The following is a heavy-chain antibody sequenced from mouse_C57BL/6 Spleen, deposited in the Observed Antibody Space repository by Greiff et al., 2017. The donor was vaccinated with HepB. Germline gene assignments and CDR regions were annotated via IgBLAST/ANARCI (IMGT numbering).Heavy chain of an antibody. D-gene: IGHD1-1*01. CDR3: ARGITTVVPFAY. CDR1: GYAFSSYW. V-gene: IGHV1-80*01. Sequence: VQLQQSGAELVKPGASVKISCKASGYAFSSYWMNWVKQRPGKGLEWIGQIYPGDGDTNYNGKFKGKATLTADKSSSTAYMQLGSLTSEDSAVYFCARGITTVVPFAYWGQGTLVTVSA. CDR2: IYPGDGDT. J-gene: IGHJ3*01.